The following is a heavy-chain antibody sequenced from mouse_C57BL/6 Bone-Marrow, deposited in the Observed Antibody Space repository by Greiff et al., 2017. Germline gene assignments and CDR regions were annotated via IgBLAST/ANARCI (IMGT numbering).Heavy chain of an antibody. V-gene: IGHV1-69*01. CDR2: IDPSDGYT. D-gene: IGHD1-1*01. J-gene: IGHJ2*01. Sequence: QVQLQQPGAELVMPGASVKLSCKASGYTFTSYWMHWVKQRPGQGLEWIGEIDPSDGYTNYNQKFKGKATLTVDKSSSTAYMQLSSLTSEDSAVYYCAREVEFGSSDYLDYWGQGTTLTVSA. CDR1: GYTFTSYW. CDR3: AREVEFGSSDYLDY.